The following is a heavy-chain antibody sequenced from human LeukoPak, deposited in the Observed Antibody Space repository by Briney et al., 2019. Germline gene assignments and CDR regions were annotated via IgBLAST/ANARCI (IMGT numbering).Heavy chain of an antibody. CDR3: ASLETYDSSGYYQRSSYFDY. CDR1: GFTVSSNY. D-gene: IGHD3-22*01. CDR2: IYSGGST. V-gene: IGHV3-66*01. J-gene: IGHJ4*02. Sequence: PGGSLRLSCAASGFTVSSNYMSWVRQAPGKGLEWVSVIYSGGSTYYADSVKGRFTISRDNSKNTLYLQMNSLRAEDTAVYCCASLETYDSSGYYQRSSYFDYWGQGTLVTVSS.